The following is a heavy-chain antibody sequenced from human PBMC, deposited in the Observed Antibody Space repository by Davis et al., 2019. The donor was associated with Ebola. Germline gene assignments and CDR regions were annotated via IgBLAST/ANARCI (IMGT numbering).Heavy chain of an antibody. CDR3: ARVNTFCGGDCYSY. Sequence: AASVKVSCKASGYTFTGYDIHWVRQAPGQGLEWMGRIDPRPGSTNYAQRFQGRVTMTRDKSIRTLYMELNRLKSDDTAIYYCARVNTFCGGDCYSYWGQGTQVTVSS. CDR1: GYTFTGYD. CDR2: IDPRPGST. D-gene: IGHD2-21*02. V-gene: IGHV1-2*06. J-gene: IGHJ4*02.